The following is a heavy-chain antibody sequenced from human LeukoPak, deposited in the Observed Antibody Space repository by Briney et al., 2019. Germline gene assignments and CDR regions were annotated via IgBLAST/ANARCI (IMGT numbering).Heavy chain of an antibody. CDR2: INPSGGST. J-gene: IGHJ4*02. Sequence: ASVKVSCKASGYNFTSYYMHWVRQAPGQGLEWMGIINPSGGSTSYAQKFQGRVTMTRDTSTSTVYMELSSLRSEDTAVYYCARDLSSRLPFDYWGQGTLVTVSS. D-gene: IGHD2-15*01. CDR1: GYNFTSYY. V-gene: IGHV1-46*01. CDR3: ARDLSSRLPFDY.